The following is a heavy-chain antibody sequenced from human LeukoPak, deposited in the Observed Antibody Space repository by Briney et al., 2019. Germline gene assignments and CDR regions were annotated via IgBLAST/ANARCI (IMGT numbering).Heavy chain of an antibody. V-gene: IGHV3-48*04. CDR3: ARVIDLDSSSWYGDIDY. CDR2: ISSSGSTI. D-gene: IGHD6-13*01. Sequence: GGSLRLSCAASGFTFSSYSMNWVRQAPGKGLEWVSYISSSGSTIYYADSVKGRFTIPRDNAKNSLYLQMNSLRAEDTAVYYCARVIDLDSSSWYGDIDYWGQGTLVTVSS. J-gene: IGHJ4*02. CDR1: GFTFSSYS.